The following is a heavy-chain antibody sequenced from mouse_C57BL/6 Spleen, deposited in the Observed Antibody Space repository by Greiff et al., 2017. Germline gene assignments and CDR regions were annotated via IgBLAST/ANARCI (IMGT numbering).Heavy chain of an antibody. CDR2: IDPSASYT. CDR3: ARRDYSNYVGYFDV. V-gene: IGHV1-69*01. J-gene: IGHJ1*03. D-gene: IGHD2-5*01. CDR1: GYTFTSYW. Sequence: QVQLQQPGAELVMPGASVKLSCKASGYTFTSYWMHWVKQRPGQGLEWIGEIDPSASYTNYNQKFKGKSTLTVDKSSSTAHMQLSSRTSEDSAFDYCARRDYSNYVGYFDVWGTGTTVTVSS.